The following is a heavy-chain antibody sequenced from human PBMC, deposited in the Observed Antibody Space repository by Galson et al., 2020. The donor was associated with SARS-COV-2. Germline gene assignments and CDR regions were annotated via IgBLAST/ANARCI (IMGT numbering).Heavy chain of an antibody. CDR2: ISNDGSTK. J-gene: IGHJ4*01. V-gene: IGHV3-30*18. CDR1: GFTLNSCG. CDR3: AKDLYSYDSSGRLLDH. D-gene: IGHD3-22*01. Sequence: GGSMSPSCAAYGFTLNSCGMHWDRQAPGKGLEWVALISNDGSTKYYADSVKGRFTISRDSPKNPLYLQMNSLSAEDTAVYYCAKDLYSYDSSGRLLDHGGHGTQVTGSS.